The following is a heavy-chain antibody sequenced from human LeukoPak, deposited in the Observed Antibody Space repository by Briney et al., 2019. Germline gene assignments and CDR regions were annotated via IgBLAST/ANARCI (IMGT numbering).Heavy chain of an antibody. CDR2: ISAYNGDT. V-gene: IGHV1-18*01. Sequence: ASVKVSCKASGYSFGSFGINWVRQAPGQGLEWMGWISAYNGDTNYAQKLQGRVTMTTDTSTNTAYMDLMSLRSDDTAVYYCARGGYYGSGSFPDYWGQGTLATVSS. CDR1: GYSFGSFG. D-gene: IGHD3-10*01. J-gene: IGHJ4*02. CDR3: ARGGYYGSGSFPDY.